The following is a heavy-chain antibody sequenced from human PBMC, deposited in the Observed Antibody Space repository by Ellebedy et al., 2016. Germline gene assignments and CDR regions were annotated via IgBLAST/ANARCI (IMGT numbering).Heavy chain of an antibody. CDR2: INRGGDTT. CDR1: GFPFTAYW. V-gene: IGHV3-74*01. J-gene: IGHJ4*02. D-gene: IGHD3/OR15-3a*01. CDR3: GSSYYDFTGVEN. Sequence: GESLKTSXAASGFPFTAYWMDWVRQAPGQGLVWVSRINRGGDTTTYADSVKGRFTISRDNAKNTVSLQMNSLRVEDTAVYYCGSSYYDFTGVENWGQGTLVTVSS.